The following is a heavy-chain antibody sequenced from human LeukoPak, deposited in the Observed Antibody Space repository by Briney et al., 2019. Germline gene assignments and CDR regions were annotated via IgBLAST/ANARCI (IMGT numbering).Heavy chain of an antibody. D-gene: IGHD2-21*02. Sequence: PGGSLRLSCSASGFTFSDFAIHWVRQAPGKGLELASGINSNGRSTYYADSVKGRFTISRDNSKNMLYLQMSSLRPEDTAVYYCARGLIYCGGDCYRAFDIWGQGTMVTVSS. V-gene: IGHV3-64D*09. CDR3: ARGLIYCGGDCYRAFDI. CDR1: GFTFSDFA. J-gene: IGHJ3*02. CDR2: INSNGRST.